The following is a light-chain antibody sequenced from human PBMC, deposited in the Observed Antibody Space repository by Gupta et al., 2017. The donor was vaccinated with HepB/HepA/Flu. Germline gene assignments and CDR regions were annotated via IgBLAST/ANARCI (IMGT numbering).Light chain of an antibody. Sequence: QSALTQPPSASGSPGQSVPIPCTGTSSDVGNYNYVSWYQQLPGKAPKTMIYEVTNRPSGVPDRFSGSKAGNTASLTVSGLQAEDEADYYCSSYASNNIWVFGGGTKLTVL. CDR1: SSDVGNYNY. V-gene: IGLV2-8*01. J-gene: IGLJ3*02. CDR2: EVT. CDR3: SSYASNNIWV.